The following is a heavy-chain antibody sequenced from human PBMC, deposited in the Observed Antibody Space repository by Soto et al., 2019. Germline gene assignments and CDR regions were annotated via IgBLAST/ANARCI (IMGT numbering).Heavy chain of an antibody. V-gene: IGHV3-23*01. CDR1: GFTFSSYA. CDR3: AKDLYTDFWSGYRMRDYYYYMDV. CDR2: ISGSGGST. Sequence: GGSLRLSCAASGFTFSSYAMSWVRQAPGKGLEWVSAISGSGGSTYYADSVKGRFTISRDNSKNTLYLQMNSLRAEDTAVYYCAKDLYTDFWSGYRMRDYYYYMDVWGKGTTVTVSS. D-gene: IGHD3-3*01. J-gene: IGHJ6*03.